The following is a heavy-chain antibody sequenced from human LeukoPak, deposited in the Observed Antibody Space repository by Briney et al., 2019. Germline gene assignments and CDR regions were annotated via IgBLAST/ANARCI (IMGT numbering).Heavy chain of an antibody. D-gene: IGHD3-22*01. Sequence: RGSLRLSCAASGFTFSSYEMNWVRQAPGKGLEWVSYISPSGSTIYSAVSVKGRFTISRDNAKNSLYLQMNSLRAEDTAVYYCARGKYYYDSSGYGYFDYWGQGTLVTVSS. CDR3: ARGKYYYDSSGYGYFDY. V-gene: IGHV3-48*03. J-gene: IGHJ4*02. CDR1: GFTFSSYE. CDR2: ISPSGSTI.